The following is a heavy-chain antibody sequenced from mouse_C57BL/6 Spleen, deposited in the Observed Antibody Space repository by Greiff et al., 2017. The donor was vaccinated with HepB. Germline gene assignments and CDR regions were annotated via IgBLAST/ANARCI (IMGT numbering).Heavy chain of an antibody. CDR1: GYTFTSYW. D-gene: IGHD1-1*01. CDR2: INPSNGGT. Sequence: QVQLQQSGTELVKPGASVKLSCKASGYTFTSYWMHWVKQRPGQGLEWIGNINPSNGGTNYNEKFKSKATLTVDKSSSTAYMQLSSLTSEDSAVYYCARGTTVAQYYFDYWGQGTTLTVSS. J-gene: IGHJ2*01. V-gene: IGHV1-53*01. CDR3: ARGTTVAQYYFDY.